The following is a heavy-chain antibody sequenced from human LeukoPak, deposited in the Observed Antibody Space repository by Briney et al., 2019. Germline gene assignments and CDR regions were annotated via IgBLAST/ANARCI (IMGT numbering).Heavy chain of an antibody. CDR1: GFTFSSYW. CDR2: INSDGSST. D-gene: IGHD3-16*01. J-gene: IGHJ4*02. Sequence: GGSLRLSCAASGFTFSSYWMHWVRQAPGKGLVWVSRINSDGSSTSYADSVKGRFTISRDNAKNTLYLQMNSLRAEDTAVYYCASSYYDYVWGSYPPGYWGQGTLVTVSS. CDR3: ASSYYDYVWGSYPPGY. V-gene: IGHV3-74*01.